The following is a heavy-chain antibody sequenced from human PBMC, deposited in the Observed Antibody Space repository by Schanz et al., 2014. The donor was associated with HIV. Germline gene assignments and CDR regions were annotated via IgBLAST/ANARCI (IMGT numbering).Heavy chain of an antibody. Sequence: QVQVVESGGGVVRPGRSLRLSCAASGFTFNDYYMTWIRQAPGKGLEWVSYISDTGTTTYYADSVNGRFTISRDNAKNSMFLQMNSLRGEDTAVYYCAREKDLGYSSTLGFWGQGTLVTVSS. CDR2: ISDTGTTT. J-gene: IGHJ4*02. D-gene: IGHD6-13*01. V-gene: IGHV3-11*01. CDR1: GFTFNDYY. CDR3: AREKDLGYSSTLGF.